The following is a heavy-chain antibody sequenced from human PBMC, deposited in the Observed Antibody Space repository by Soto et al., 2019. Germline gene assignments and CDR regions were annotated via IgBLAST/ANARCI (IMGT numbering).Heavy chain of an antibody. CDR1: GYTFTSYD. J-gene: IGHJ6*03. V-gene: IGHV1-8*01. Sequence: QVQLVQSGAEVKKPGASVKVSCKASGYTFTSYDINWVRQATGQGLEWMGWMNPNSGNTGYAQKFQGRGTLPRNTSIITAYMELSSMRSEDTAVYYCARGPSAINVYYMDVWGKGTTVIVSS. CDR2: MNPNSGNT. CDR3: ARGPSAINVYYMDV.